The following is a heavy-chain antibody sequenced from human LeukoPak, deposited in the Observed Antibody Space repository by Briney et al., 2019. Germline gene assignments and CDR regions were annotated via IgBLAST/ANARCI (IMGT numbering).Heavy chain of an antibody. V-gene: IGHV5-51*01. CDR1: GYSFSSYW. D-gene: IGHD3-3*01. CDR2: IYPTDSDT. CDR3: ARHLTDFWSGYPDAFDI. Sequence: GESLKISCKGSGYSFSSYWITWVRQMPGKGLEWMGIIYPTDSDTTYSPSFQGQVTIAVDKSSSTAYLQWSGLKASDTAMYYCARHLTDFWSGYPDAFDIWGQGTMVTVSS. J-gene: IGHJ3*02.